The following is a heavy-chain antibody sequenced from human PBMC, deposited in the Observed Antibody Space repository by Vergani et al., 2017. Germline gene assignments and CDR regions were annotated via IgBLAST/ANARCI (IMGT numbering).Heavy chain of an antibody. J-gene: IGHJ4*02. V-gene: IGHV3-64*01. CDR3: ARGGADSGSFDY. CDR2: ISSNGGST. Sequence: EVQLVESGGGLVQPGGSLRLSCAASGFTFSSYAMHWVRHAPGKGLEYVSAISSNGGSTYYANSVKGRFTISRDNSKNTLYLQMGSLRAEDMAVYYCARGGADSGSFDYWGQGTLVTVSS. D-gene: IGHD1-26*01. CDR1: GFTFSSYA.